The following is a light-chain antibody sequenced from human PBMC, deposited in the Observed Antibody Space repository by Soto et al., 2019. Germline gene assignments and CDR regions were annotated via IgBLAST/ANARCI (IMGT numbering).Light chain of an antibody. CDR3: QQYDSVFT. CDR1: QSISNS. J-gene: IGKJ5*01. Sequence: DIQMTQCPSSLSASIGDRVTITCRASQSISNSLNWYQQRPGKAPNLLIYAASNLQSGVPSRFSGSGSGTDFTFTISSLQAEDIATYICQQYDSVFTFGQGTRLEIK. CDR2: AAS. V-gene: IGKV1-33*01.